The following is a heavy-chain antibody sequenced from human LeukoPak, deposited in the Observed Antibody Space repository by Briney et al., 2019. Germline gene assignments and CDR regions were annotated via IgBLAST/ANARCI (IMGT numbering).Heavy chain of an antibody. V-gene: IGHV4-30-2*01. D-gene: IGHD3-10*01. J-gene: IGHJ5*01. CDR1: SGSISSGSYS. Sequence: PSETLSLTCTASSGSISSGSYSGSWIRQPPGGGLEWVGYVYHSGGTSYNPSLKTPVTISIDRSKNQFSLKMSSVTAADTAVYYCARWYGSGTRNPWFDSWGQGALVTVSS. CDR3: ARWYGSGTRNPWFDS. CDR2: VYHSGGT.